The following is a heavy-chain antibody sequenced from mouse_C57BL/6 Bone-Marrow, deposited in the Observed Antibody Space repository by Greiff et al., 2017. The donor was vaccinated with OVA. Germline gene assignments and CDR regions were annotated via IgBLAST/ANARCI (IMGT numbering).Heavy chain of an antibody. V-gene: IGHV1-5*01. Sequence: EVQVVESGTVLARPGASVKMSCKTSGYTFTSYWMHWVQQRPGQGLEWIGAIYPGNSDTSYNQKFKGKAKLTAVTSASTAYMELSSLTNEDSAVYYCTRGDYYGSSSDYWGQGTTLTVSS. CDR2: IYPGNSDT. CDR3: TRGDYYGSSSDY. J-gene: IGHJ2*01. D-gene: IGHD1-1*01. CDR1: GYTFTSYW.